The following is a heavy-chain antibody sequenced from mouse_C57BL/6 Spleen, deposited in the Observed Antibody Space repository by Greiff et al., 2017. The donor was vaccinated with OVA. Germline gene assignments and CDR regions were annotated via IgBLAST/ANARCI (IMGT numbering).Heavy chain of an antibody. Sequence: QVQLQQSGAELARPGASVTMSCTASGYTFTSYTMHWVNQRPGQGLEWIGYINPSRGYTKYNQKFKDKATLTADKSSSTAYMQLISLTSEDSAVYYCARGLSTVVATDWYFDVWGTGTTVTVSS. V-gene: IGHV1-4*01. J-gene: IGHJ1*03. CDR3: ARGLSTVVATDWYFDV. CDR2: INPSRGYT. D-gene: IGHD1-1*01. CDR1: GYTFTSYT.